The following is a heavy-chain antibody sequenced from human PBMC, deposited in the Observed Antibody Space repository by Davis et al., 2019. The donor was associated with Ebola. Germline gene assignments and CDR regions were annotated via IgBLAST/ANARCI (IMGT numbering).Heavy chain of an antibody. CDR2: INPNSGGT. Sequence: ASVKVSCKASGYTFTGYYMHWVRQAPGQGLEWMGWINPNSGGTNYAQKFQGWVTMTRDTSISTAYMELSSLKSEDTAVYYCARVGGNDYGEDYYFDYWGQGTLVTVSS. CDR1: GYTFTGYY. V-gene: IGHV1-2*04. CDR3: ARVGGNDYGEDYYFDY. D-gene: IGHD4-17*01. J-gene: IGHJ4*02.